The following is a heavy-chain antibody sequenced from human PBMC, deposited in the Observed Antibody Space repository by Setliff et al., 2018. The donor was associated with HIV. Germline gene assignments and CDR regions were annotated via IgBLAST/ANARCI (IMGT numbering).Heavy chain of an antibody. J-gene: IGHJ4*02. D-gene: IGHD3-22*01. Sequence: SETLSLTCAVSSGSISSGGYSWNWIRQPPGKGLEWIGYIFTSGDTNYNPSLRSRVTLSVDTSKNQVSPKLGSVTAADTAVYFCASAPLYFYDGSGYLKYWGQGSQVTVS. CDR3: ASAPLYFYDGSGYLKY. CDR2: IFTSGDT. CDR1: SGSISSGGYS. V-gene: IGHV4-61*09.